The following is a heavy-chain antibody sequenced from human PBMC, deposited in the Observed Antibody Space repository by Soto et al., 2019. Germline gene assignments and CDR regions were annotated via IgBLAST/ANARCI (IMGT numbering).Heavy chain of an antibody. CDR3: GRVPGIYYYGMAV. CDR1: GDTISTGGYT. V-gene: IGHV4-30-2*01. D-gene: IGHD3-10*01. CDR2: TYHSGNP. Sequence: PSETLSLTCDVSGDTISTGGYTWAWIRQPPGKALEWIGHTYHSGNPYYNPSLKSRVTISVDTSKNQFSLKLSSVTAADTAVYYCGRVPGIYYYGMAVWAQGPTVPVSS. J-gene: IGHJ6*02.